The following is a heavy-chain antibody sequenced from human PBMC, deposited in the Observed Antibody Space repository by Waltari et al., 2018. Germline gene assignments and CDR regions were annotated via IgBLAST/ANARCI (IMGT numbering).Heavy chain of an antibody. Sequence: QLQLQESGPGLVKPSETLSLTCTVSGGSISSSCYYWGWICQPTGKGLEWIGSIYYSGSTYYNPSLKSRVTISVDTSKNQFSLKLSSVTAADTAVYYCARDSFGPPYGGLDYWGQGTLVTVSS. V-gene: IGHV4-39*07. CDR2: IYYSGST. J-gene: IGHJ4*02. D-gene: IGHD4-17*01. CDR1: GGSISSSCYY. CDR3: ARDSFGPPYGGLDY.